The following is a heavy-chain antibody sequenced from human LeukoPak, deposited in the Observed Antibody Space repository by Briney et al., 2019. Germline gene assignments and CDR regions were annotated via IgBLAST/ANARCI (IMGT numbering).Heavy chain of an antibody. CDR2: IYYSGST. CDR3: ARQEYCGGDCYSQYFDY. Sequence: PSETLSLTCIVSGGSISSSSYYWGWIRQPPGKGLEWIGSIYYSGSTYYNPSLKSRVTISVDTSKNQFSLKLSSVTAADTAVYYCARQEYCGGDCYSQYFDYWGQGTLVTVSS. V-gene: IGHV4-39*01. J-gene: IGHJ4*02. CDR1: GGSISSSSYY. D-gene: IGHD2-21*02.